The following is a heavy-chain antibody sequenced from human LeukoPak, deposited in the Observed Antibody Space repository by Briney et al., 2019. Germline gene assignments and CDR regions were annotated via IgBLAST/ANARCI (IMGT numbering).Heavy chain of an antibody. V-gene: IGHV3-23*01. CDR1: GFTLDSYA. D-gene: IGHD2-15*01. J-gene: IGHJ4*02. CDR2: ISGSGGST. CDR3: AKVWVAGAATPSFDF. Sequence: GGSLRLSCAASGFTLDSYAMSWVRQTPGKGLEWVSTISGSGGSTYYANSVKGRFTISRDNSKNTLYLQMNSLRAEDTAVYYCAKVWVAGAATPSFDFWGQGTLVTLSS.